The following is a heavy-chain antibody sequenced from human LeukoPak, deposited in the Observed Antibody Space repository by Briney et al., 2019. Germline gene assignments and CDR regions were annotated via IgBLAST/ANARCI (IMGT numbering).Heavy chain of an antibody. Sequence: SETLSLTCAVSGYSISSGYYWSWIRQPPGKGLEWIGSIYHSGNTYYNPSLKSRVTISVDTSKNQFSLRVSSVTAADTAVYYCAKGLWFGEYYFDSWGQGTLVTVSS. J-gene: IGHJ4*02. CDR2: IYHSGNT. CDR1: GYSISSGYY. V-gene: IGHV4-38-2*01. D-gene: IGHD3-10*01. CDR3: AKGLWFGEYYFDS.